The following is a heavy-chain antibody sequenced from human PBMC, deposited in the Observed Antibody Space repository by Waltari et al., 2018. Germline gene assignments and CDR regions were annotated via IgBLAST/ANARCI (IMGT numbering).Heavy chain of an antibody. J-gene: IGHJ4*02. CDR1: GYSISSGYY. CDR2: IYHSGST. CDR3: ARRGVSSSSIDY. Sequence: QVQLQESGPGLVKPSETLSLTCAVSGYSISSGYYWGWTRQPPGTGLEWIGSIYHSGSTYYNPSLKSRVTISVDTSKNQFSLKLSSVTAADTAVYYCARRGVSSSSIDYWGQGTLVTVSS. D-gene: IGHD6-6*01. V-gene: IGHV4-38-2*01.